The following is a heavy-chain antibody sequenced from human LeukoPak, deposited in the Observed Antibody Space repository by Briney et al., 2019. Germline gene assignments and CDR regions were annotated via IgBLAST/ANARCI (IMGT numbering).Heavy chain of an antibody. V-gene: IGHV1-46*01. CDR2: INPSGGST. D-gene: IGHD3-16*02. Sequence: ASVNASCKASGYTFTSYYMHWVRQAPGQGLEWMGIINPSGGSTSYAQKFQGRVTMTRDTSTSTVYMELSSLRSEDTAVYYCARDPPRSITFGGVIEDYWGQGTLVTVSS. CDR3: ARDPPRSITFGGVIEDY. CDR1: GYTFTSYY. J-gene: IGHJ4*02.